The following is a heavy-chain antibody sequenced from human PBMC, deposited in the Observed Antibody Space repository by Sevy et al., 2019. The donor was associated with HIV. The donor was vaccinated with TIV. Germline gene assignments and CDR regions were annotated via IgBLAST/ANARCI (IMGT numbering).Heavy chain of an antibody. V-gene: IGHV3-23*01. J-gene: IGHJ4*02. Sequence: GGSLRLSCAASGFNFRTYGMSWVRQAPGKGLEWVSVISNSGGDTHYADSVKGRFTISRDNSKDTLYLQMNSLRAEDTAVYYCARDPYGSGSYLVYWGQGTLVTVSS. CDR3: ARDPYGSGSYLVY. CDR2: ISNSGGDT. CDR1: GFNFRTYG. D-gene: IGHD3-10*01.